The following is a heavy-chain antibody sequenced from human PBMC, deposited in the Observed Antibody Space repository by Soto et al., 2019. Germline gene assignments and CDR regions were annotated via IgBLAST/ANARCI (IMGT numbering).Heavy chain of an antibody. J-gene: IGHJ5*02. D-gene: IGHD2-15*01. CDR3: AGGLECRGYCLDKPTWFAP. Sequence: QVQLVQSGAEVKKPGSSVKVSCKASGGTFSTYTFSWVRQAPGQGLEWMGRIIPIFGTPYYAQKFQGRVTITADKSTSTVYMELSSLRSDDTAVYFCAGGLECRGYCLDKPTWFAPWGQGTLVTVSS. CDR2: IIPIFGTP. CDR1: GGTFSTYT. V-gene: IGHV1-69*06.